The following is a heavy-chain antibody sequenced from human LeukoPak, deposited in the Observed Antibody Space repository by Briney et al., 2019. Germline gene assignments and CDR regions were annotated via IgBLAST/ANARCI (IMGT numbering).Heavy chain of an antibody. CDR1: GFTFSSYG. J-gene: IGHJ4*02. CDR2: IWYDGSNK. V-gene: IGHV3-33*01. CDR3: ARDLHVGSSSSGYPFDY. Sequence: GGSLRLSCAASGFTFSSYGMHWVRQAPGKGLEWVAVIWYDGSNKYYADSVKGRFTISRDNSKNTLYLQMNSLRAEDTAVYYCARDLHVGSSSSGYPFDYWGQGTLVTVSS. D-gene: IGHD3-22*01.